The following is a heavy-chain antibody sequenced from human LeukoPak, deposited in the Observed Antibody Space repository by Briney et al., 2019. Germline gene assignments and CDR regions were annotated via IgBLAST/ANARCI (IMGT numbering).Heavy chain of an antibody. Sequence: PSETLSLTCTVSGGSISSFYWSWIRQPPGKGLEWIGYIYYSGSTNYNPSLKSRVTISVDTSKNQFSLKLSSVTAADTAVYYCASSDSSGYSLQHWGQGTLVTVSS. V-gene: IGHV4-59*12. J-gene: IGHJ1*01. CDR2: IYYSGST. D-gene: IGHD3-22*01. CDR1: GGSISSFY. CDR3: ASSDSSGYSLQH.